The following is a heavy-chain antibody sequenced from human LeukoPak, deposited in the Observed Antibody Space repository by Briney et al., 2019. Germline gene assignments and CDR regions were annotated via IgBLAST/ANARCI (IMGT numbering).Heavy chain of an antibody. V-gene: IGHV3-21*01. Sequence: PGGSLSLSCAASGFTSSSYSMNSLPQAPGKGLECVSSISSSSSDIYYADSVKGRFTISRDNAKNSLYLQIKSLRAVDTAAYYCARGTEQWLPIDHWGQGTLVTGSS. D-gene: IGHD6-19*01. CDR2: ISSSSSDI. J-gene: IGHJ5*02. CDR3: ARGTEQWLPIDH. CDR1: GFTSSSYS.